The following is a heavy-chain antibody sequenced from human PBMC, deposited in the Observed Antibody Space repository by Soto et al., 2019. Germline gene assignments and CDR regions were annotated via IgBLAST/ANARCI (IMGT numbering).Heavy chain of an antibody. V-gene: IGHV4-59*01. CDR3: ARGPAYDGVGSTTS. D-gene: IGHD2-8*01. CDR1: GGSISSYY. CDR2: IYYSGST. J-gene: IGHJ4*02. Sequence: QVQLQESGPGLVKPSETLSLTCTVSGGSISSYYWSWIRQPPGKGLEWIGYIYYSGSTNYNPSLRSQVTLSVATSKTKSPLKRGSAPVRDRAVFYWARGPAYDGVGSTTSGGQETLSTVSP.